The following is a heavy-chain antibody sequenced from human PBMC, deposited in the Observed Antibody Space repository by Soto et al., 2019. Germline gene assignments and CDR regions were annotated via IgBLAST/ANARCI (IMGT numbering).Heavy chain of an antibody. CDR3: ARHGGGWYHD. V-gene: IGHV4-59*08. Sequence: QVQLQESGPGLVKPSETLSLTCTVSGGSISSYYWSWIRQPPGKGLEWIGYIYYRGSTNYNPSLKSRVTISVDTSKNQFSLKLSSVTAADTAVYYCARHGGGWYHDWGQGTLVTVSS. CDR2: IYYRGST. J-gene: IGHJ4*02. CDR1: GGSISSYY. D-gene: IGHD6-19*01.